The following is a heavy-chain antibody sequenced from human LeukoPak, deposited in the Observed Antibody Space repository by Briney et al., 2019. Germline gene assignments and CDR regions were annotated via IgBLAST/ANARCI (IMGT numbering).Heavy chain of an antibody. CDR1: GYTLTELS. J-gene: IGHJ4*02. V-gene: IGHV1-24*01. Sequence: ASVKVSCKVSGYTLTELSMHWVRQAPGKGLEWMGGFDPEDGGTIYAQKFQGRVTMTEDTSTDTAYMELSSLRSEDTAVYYCATNPITYVRFLEWSFDYWGQGTLVTVSS. CDR2: FDPEDGGT. CDR3: ATNPITYVRFLEWSFDY. D-gene: IGHD3-3*01.